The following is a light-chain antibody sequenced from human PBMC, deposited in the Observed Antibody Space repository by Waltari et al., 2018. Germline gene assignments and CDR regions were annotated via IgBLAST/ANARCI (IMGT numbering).Light chain of an antibody. Sequence: QSALTQPASVSGSPGQSITISCTGTSSDIGSYNYVSWYQQHPGKAPKLIIYDVTHRPSGVSNRFSGSKSGNTASLTISGLQAEDEADYYCSSYIDSTTLELFGGGTSLTVL. CDR1: SSDIGSYNY. J-gene: IGLJ2*01. CDR2: DVT. CDR3: SSYIDSTTLEL. V-gene: IGLV2-14*03.